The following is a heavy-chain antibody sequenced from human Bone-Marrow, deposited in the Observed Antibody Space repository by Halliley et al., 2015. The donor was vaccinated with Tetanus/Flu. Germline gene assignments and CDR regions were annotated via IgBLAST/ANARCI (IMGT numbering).Heavy chain of an antibody. D-gene: IGHD3-22*01. V-gene: IGHV3-15*01. CDR3: TTDAHYVGYDSGNYFKSFYFDD. J-gene: IGHJ4*02. CDR2: GTT. Sequence: GTTDYAAPVKGRCTISRDDSKTTLYLQMNSLKTEDTAVYYCTTDAHYVGYDSGNYFKSFYFDDWGQGTLVTVSS.